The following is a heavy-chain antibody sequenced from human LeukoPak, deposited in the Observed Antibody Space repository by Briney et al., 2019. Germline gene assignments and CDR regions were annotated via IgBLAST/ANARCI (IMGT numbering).Heavy chain of an antibody. CDR1: EFTFSVYW. CDR2: IKEDGSDK. CDR3: VRDGIRDIPGIITIRYDF. Sequence: GGSLRLSCSASEFTFSVYWMTWVRQAQGKGLEWVATIKEDGSDKYYVDSVRGRFTISRDNAENSVYLQMDRLTAEDTALYFCVRDGIRDIPGIITIRYDFWGQGTLVTVSA. J-gene: IGHJ4*02. V-gene: IGHV3-7*05. D-gene: IGHD3-10*01.